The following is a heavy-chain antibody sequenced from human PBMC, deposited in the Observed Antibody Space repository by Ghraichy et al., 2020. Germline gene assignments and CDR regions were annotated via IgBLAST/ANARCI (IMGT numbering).Heavy chain of an antibody. CDR2: IDYSGNT. CDR3: ARVRGTYSGSLDFDY. V-gene: IGHV4-59*01. CDR1: GGSISSSH. D-gene: IGHD1-26*01. J-gene: IGHJ4*02. Sequence: SQTLSLTCTVSGGSISSSHWSWIRQPPGKGLEWIGYIDYSGNTIYNPSLKSRVSISIDTSKNQFPLKLSSVTAVETALYYCARVRGTYSGSLDFDYWGRGTLVTVSS.